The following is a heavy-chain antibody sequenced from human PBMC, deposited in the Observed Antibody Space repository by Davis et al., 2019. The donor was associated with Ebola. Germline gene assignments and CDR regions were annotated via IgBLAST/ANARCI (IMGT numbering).Heavy chain of an antibody. D-gene: IGHD2-2*01. Sequence: AASVKVSCKASGYTLVSYYAHWVRQAPGQGLEWMGIINPSGGTTTYAQKFQGRVTMTRNTSISTAYMELSSLRSEDTAVYYCARGFIYCSSTSCYDWFDPWGQGTLVTVSS. CDR2: INPSGGTT. V-gene: IGHV1-46*01. J-gene: IGHJ5*02. CDR1: GYTLVSYY. CDR3: ARGFIYCSSTSCYDWFDP.